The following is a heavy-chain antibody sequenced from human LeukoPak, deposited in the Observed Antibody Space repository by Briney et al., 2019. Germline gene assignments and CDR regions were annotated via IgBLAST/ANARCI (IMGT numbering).Heavy chain of an antibody. V-gene: IGHV3-23*01. J-gene: IGHJ4*02. D-gene: IGHD1-1*01. CDR2: ISGSGGST. CDR1: GFTFSTYA. Sequence: GGSLRLSCAPSGFTFSTYAMIWVRQAPGKGLEWVSAISGSGGSTYYADPVKGRFTISRDNSKNTLYLQMNSLRAQHTAVYYCAKSSVDWHDMSPFDYWGQGTLVTVSS. CDR3: AKSSVDWHDMSPFDY.